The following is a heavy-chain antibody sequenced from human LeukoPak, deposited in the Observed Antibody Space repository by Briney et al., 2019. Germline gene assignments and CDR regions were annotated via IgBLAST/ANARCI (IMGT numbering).Heavy chain of an antibody. Sequence: PSETLSLTCTVSGGSISSSSYYWGWIRQPPGKGLEWIGSIYYSGSTYYNPSLKSRVTISVDTSKNQFSLKLSSVTAADTAVYYCARGRRNLFDPWGQGTLVTVSS. CDR3: ARGRRNLFDP. J-gene: IGHJ5*02. CDR2: IYYSGST. V-gene: IGHV4-39*07. CDR1: GGSISSSSYY.